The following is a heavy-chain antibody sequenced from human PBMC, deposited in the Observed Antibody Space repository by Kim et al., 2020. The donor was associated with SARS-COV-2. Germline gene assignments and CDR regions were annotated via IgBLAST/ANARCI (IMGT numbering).Heavy chain of an antibody. J-gene: IGHJ3*02. CDR3: ATASRQQLVQGGAFDI. CDR2: FDPEDGET. D-gene: IGHD6-13*01. CDR1: GYTLTELS. V-gene: IGHV1-24*01. Sequence: ASVKVSCKVSGYTLTELSMHWVRQAPGKGLEWMGGFDPEDGETIYAQKFQGRVTMTEDTSTDTAYMELSSLRSEDTAVYYCATASRQQLVQGGAFDIWGQGTMVTVSS.